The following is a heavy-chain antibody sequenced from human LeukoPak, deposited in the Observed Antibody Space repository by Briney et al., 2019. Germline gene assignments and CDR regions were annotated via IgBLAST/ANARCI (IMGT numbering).Heavy chain of an antibody. D-gene: IGHD2-2*01. J-gene: IGHJ3*02. Sequence: SETLSLTCAVYSGSFSGYFWTYIRQPPGMGLEWIGEINQRGSTNYNPSLKSRVTISVDTSKNQFSLRLRSVTAADTATYYCATPYCSGISCLDVFNMWGQGTRVTVSS. CDR1: SGSFSGYF. CDR3: ATPYCSGISCLDVFNM. V-gene: IGHV4-34*01. CDR2: INQRGST.